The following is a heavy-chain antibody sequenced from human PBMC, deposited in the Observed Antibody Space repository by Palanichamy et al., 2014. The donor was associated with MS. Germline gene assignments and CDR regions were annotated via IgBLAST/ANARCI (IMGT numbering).Heavy chain of an antibody. CDR1: GHTFTSHTSA. V-gene: IGHV1-3*01. J-gene: IGHJ6*03. CDR2: INAANGDT. D-gene: IGHD1-14*01. Sequence: QVQLVQSGAEVKKPGASLKLSCKAFGHTFTSHTSAIHWVRQAPGQRLEWLGWINAANGDTKYSQNFQGRVTITRDTSATTAYMQLRSLTSEDTAVYYCAGNHPYYYYYMDVWGKGTTVTVSS. CDR3: AGNHPYYYYYMDV.